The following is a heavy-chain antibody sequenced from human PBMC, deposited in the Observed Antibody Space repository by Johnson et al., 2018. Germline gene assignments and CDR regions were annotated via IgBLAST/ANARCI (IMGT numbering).Heavy chain of an antibody. CDR3: AREGGDCIGGSCWGYFLH. J-gene: IGHJ1*01. Sequence: QVQLWESGGGVVQPGRSLRLSCAASGFTFSSHGMHWVRQDPGKGLEWVAVIWSDGSKKDYADSVKGRFTVSRDNSKNTMYLQRDSLRAEDTAIYYCAREGGDCIGGSCWGYFLHWGQGTLVTVSS. D-gene: IGHD2-15*01. CDR1: GFTFSSHG. CDR2: IWSDGSKK. V-gene: IGHV3-33*01.